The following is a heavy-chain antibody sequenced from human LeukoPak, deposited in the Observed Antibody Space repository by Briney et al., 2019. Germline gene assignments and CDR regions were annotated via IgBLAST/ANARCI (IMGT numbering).Heavy chain of an antibody. V-gene: IGHV3-66*01. Sequence: PGGSLRLSCAASGFTVSSNYMSWVRQAPGKGLEWVSLIYSGGSTFYADSVKGRFTISRDISKNTLYLQMNSLRAEDTAVYYCARGFTMVRGVITYYFDYWGQGTLVTVSS. CDR1: GFTVSSNY. CDR3: ARGFTMVRGVITYYFDY. CDR2: IYSGGST. D-gene: IGHD3-10*01. J-gene: IGHJ4*02.